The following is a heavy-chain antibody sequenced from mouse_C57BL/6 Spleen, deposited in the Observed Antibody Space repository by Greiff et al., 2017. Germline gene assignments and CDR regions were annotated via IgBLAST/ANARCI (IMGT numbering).Heavy chain of an antibody. CDR3: TRNDYDAWFAY. CDR1: GFTFSDAW. J-gene: IGHJ3*01. CDR2: IRHKANNHAT. Sequence: EVKLMESGGGLVQPGGSMKLSCAASGFTFSDAWMDWVRQSPEKGLEWVAEIRHKANNHATYYAESVKGRFTISRDDSKSSVYLQMNSLIAEDAGIYYCTRNDYDAWFAYWGQGTLVTVSA. V-gene: IGHV6-6*01. D-gene: IGHD2-4*01.